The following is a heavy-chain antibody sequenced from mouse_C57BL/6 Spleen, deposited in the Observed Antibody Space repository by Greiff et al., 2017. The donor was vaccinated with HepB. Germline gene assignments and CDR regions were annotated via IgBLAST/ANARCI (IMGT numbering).Heavy chain of an antibody. J-gene: IGHJ1*03. D-gene: IGHD1-1*01. V-gene: IGHV1-22*01. CDR3: ANYYGSSYRYFDV. CDR2: INPNNGGT. Sequence: FQLQQSGPELVKPGASVKMSCKASGYTFTDYNMHWVKQSHGKSLEWIGYINPNNGGTSYNQKFKGKATLTVNKSSSTAYMELRSLTSEDSAVYYCANYYGSSYRYFDVWGTGTTVTVSS. CDR1: GYTFTDYN.